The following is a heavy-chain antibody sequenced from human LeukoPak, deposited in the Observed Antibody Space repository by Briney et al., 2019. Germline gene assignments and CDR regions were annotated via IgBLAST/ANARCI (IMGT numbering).Heavy chain of an antibody. Sequence: PSETLSLTCTVSGDSIRSYYWSWIRQPAGMGLEGIGRVYGSGSAEYNPSLKSRLTMSVDTSKSQFFLKLSSVTAADTSVYYCARVRGWQFSGKYFLDYWGRGTRVTVSS. CDR3: ARVRGWQFSGKYFLDY. CDR2: VYGSGSA. CDR1: GDSIRSYY. D-gene: IGHD3-10*01. V-gene: IGHV4-4*07. J-gene: IGHJ4*02.